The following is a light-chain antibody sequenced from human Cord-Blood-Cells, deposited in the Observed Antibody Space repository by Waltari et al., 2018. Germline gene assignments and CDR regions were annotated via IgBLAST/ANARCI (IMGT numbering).Light chain of an antibody. J-gene: IGKJ2*01. CDR2: GAS. Sequence: EIVLTQSPGTLSLSPGERATLSCRASQSVSSSYLAWNQQKPGQAPRLLIYGASSRATGIPDRFSGSGSGTDFTLTISRLGPEDFAVYYCQQYGSSPQTFGQGTKLEIK. CDR3: QQYGSSPQT. V-gene: IGKV3-20*01. CDR1: QSVSSSY.